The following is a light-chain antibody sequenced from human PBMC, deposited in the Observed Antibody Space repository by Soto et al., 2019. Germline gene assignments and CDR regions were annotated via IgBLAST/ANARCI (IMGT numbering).Light chain of an antibody. Sequence: DIPMTQSPSTLSASVGDRVTITCRASQSISSWLAWYQQKPGKAPKLLIYDASSLESGAPSRFSGSGSGTEFTLTISSLQPDDFATYYCQQYNSYSWTFGQGTKVDIK. J-gene: IGKJ1*01. CDR2: DAS. CDR3: QQYNSYSWT. CDR1: QSISSW. V-gene: IGKV1-5*01.